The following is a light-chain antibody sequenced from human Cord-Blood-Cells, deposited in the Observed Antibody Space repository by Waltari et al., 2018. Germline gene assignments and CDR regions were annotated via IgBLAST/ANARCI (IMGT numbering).Light chain of an antibody. CDR3: QQSYSTPHT. V-gene: IGKV1-39*01. J-gene: IGKJ2*01. Sequence: QENQSSTSPSAFVGGRVNLTCRASQSISSYLNWYQQKPGKAPKLLIYAASSLQSGVPSRFSGSGSGTDFTLTISSLQPEDFATYYCQQSYSTPHTFGQGTKLEIK. CDR2: AAS. CDR1: QSISSY.